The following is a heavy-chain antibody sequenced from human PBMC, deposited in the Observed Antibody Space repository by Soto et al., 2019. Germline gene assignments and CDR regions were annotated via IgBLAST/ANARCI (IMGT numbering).Heavy chain of an antibody. CDR2: IIPILGIA. CDR3: ASIVGATGEAWWFDP. J-gene: IGHJ5*02. V-gene: IGHV1-69*02. D-gene: IGHD1-26*01. CDR1: GGTFSSYT. Sequence: QVQLVQSGAEVKKPGSSVEVSCKASGGTFSSYTISWVRQAPGQGLEWMGRIIPILGIANYAQKFQGRVTITADKSTSTAYMELSSLRSEDTAVYYCASIVGATGEAWWFDPWGQGTLVTVSS.